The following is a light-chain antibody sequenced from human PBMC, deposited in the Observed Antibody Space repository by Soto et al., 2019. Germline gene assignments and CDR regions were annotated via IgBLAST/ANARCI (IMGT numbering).Light chain of an antibody. V-gene: IGKV4-1*01. CDR3: QQSYSTWT. CDR1: QSVLYSSNNKNY. CDR2: WAS. Sequence: DIVMTQSPDSLAVSLGERATINCKSSQSVLYSSNNKNYLAWYQQKPGQPPKLLIYWASTRESGVPDRCSGSGSGTDFTLTIRSLQSEDVAVYYCQQSYSTWTFGQGTKVEIK. J-gene: IGKJ1*01.